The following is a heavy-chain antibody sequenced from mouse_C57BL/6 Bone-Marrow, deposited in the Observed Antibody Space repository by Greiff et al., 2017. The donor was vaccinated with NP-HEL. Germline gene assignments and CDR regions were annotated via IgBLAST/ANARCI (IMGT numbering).Heavy chain of an antibody. D-gene: IGHD3-2*01. J-gene: IGHJ4*01. CDR2: IYPGSGSI. CDR3: GQSPCYYAMDY. V-gene: IGHV1-55*01. Sequence: VQLQQPGAELVKPGASVKMSCKASGYTFTSYWINWVKQRPGQGLEWIGDIYPGSGSINYNEKFKSKATLTVDKSSSTAYMQLSSLTSEDSAVYYCGQSPCYYAMDYWGRGTSVTVSS. CDR1: GYTFTSYW.